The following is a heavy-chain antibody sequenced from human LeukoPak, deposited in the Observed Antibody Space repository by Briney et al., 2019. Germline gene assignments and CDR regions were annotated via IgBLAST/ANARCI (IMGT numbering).Heavy chain of an antibody. D-gene: IGHD3-22*01. V-gene: IGHV3-23*01. CDR3: AKEDSSGYYNNDY. Sequence: GGSLRLSCVASGFTFSSYAMSWVRQAPGKGLEWVSTISGGGGSTYFAGSVKGRFTISRDNSKNTLYLQMNSLRAEDTAVYYCAKEDSSGYYNNDYWGQGTLVTVSS. CDR2: ISGGGGST. CDR1: GFTFSSYA. J-gene: IGHJ4*02.